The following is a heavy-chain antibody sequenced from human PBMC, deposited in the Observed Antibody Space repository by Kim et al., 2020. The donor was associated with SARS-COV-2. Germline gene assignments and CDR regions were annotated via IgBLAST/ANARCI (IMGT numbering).Heavy chain of an antibody. CDR1: GGSISSHY. CDR2: IYYSGST. V-gene: IGHV4-59*11. Sequence: SETLSLTCTVSGGSISSHYWSWIRQPPGKGLEWIGYIYYSGSTNYNPSLKSRVTISVDTSKNQFSLKLSSVTAADTAVYYCARGSGSYYKGSYYYGMDV. D-gene: IGHD3-10*01. J-gene: IGHJ6*01. CDR3: ARGSGSYYKGSYYYGMDV.